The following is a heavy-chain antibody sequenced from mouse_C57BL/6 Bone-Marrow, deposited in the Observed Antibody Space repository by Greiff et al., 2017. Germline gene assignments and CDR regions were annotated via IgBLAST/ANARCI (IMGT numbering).Heavy chain of an antibody. J-gene: IGHJ2*01. CDR3: ARFGYYGSSYVFDY. CDR1: GYTFTDYY. CDR2: IYPGSGNT. D-gene: IGHD1-1*01. V-gene: IGHV1-76*01. Sequence: VQRVESGAELVRPGASVKLSCKASGYTFTDYYINWVKQRPGQGLEWIARIYPGSGNTYYNEKFKGKATLTAEKSSSTAYMQLSSLTSEDSAVYFCARFGYYGSSYVFDYWGQGTTLTVSS.